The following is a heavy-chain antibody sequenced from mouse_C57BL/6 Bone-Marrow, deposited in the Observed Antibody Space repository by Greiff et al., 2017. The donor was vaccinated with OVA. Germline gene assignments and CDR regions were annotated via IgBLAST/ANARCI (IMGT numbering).Heavy chain of an antibody. V-gene: IGHV5-4*01. CDR3: ARDYYVRDY. CDR2: ISDGGSYT. CDR1: GFTFSSYA. Sequence: EVQVVESGGGLVKPGGSLKLSCAASGFTFSSYAMSWVRQTPEKRLEWVATISDGGSYTYYPDNVTGRFTISRDNAKNNLYLQMSHLKSEDTAMYYCARDYYVRDYWGQGTTLTVSS. D-gene: IGHD1-1*01. J-gene: IGHJ2*01.